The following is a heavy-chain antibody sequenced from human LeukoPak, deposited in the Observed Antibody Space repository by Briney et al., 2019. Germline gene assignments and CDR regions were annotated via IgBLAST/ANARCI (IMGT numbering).Heavy chain of an antibody. D-gene: IGHD4-23*01. Sequence: PSETLSLTCIVSGGSISGYYWSWIRQTPGKGLEWIGYIYDSRSTNYNPSLKSRVTISDTSRNQFSLKLRSVTAADTAVYYCARDRVDSGGNEAGFDYWGQGTLATVSS. CDR3: ARDRVDSGGNEAGFDY. J-gene: IGHJ4*02. CDR1: GGSISGYY. CDR2: IYDSRST. V-gene: IGHV4-59*12.